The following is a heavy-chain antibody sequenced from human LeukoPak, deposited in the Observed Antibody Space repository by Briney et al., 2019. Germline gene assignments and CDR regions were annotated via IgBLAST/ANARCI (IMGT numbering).Heavy chain of an antibody. CDR2: INHSGST. D-gene: IGHD6-6*01. Sequence: PSETLSLTCAVYGGSFSGYYWSWIRQPPGKGLEWIGEINHSGSTNYNPSLKSRVTISVDTSKNQFSLKLSSVTAADTAVYYCARVPRIAARPYYYYYGMDVWGQGTTVTVSS. V-gene: IGHV4-34*01. CDR3: ARVPRIAARPYYYYYGMDV. J-gene: IGHJ6*02. CDR1: GGSFSGYY.